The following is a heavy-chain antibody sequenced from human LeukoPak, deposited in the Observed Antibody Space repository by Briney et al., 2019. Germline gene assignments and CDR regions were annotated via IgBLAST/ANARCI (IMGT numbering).Heavy chain of an antibody. D-gene: IGHD2-2*02. J-gene: IGHJ4*02. V-gene: IGHV3-30*02. Sequence: QTGGSLRLSCAASGFTFSSYGMHWVRQAPGKGLEWVAFIRYDGSNKYYADSVKGRFTISRDNSKNTLYLQMNSLRAEDTAVYYCAKESGYRVLALDYWGQGTLVTVSS. CDR2: IRYDGSNK. CDR3: AKESGYRVLALDY. CDR1: GFTFSSYG.